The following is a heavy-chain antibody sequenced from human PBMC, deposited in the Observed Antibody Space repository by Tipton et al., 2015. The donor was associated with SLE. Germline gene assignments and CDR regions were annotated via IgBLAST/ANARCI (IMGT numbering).Heavy chain of an antibody. V-gene: IGHV4-28*02. CDR2: IYYSGSI. CDR1: GYSISSSNW. D-gene: IGHD5-12*01. Sequence: TLSLTCVVSGYSISSSNWWGWIRQPPGEGLEWIGYIYYSGSIYYNPSLKSRVTMSVDTSKNKFSLKLGSVTAVDTAVYYCARKFSGGGYFDYWGQGTLVTVSS. CDR3: ARKFSGGGYFDY. J-gene: IGHJ4*02.